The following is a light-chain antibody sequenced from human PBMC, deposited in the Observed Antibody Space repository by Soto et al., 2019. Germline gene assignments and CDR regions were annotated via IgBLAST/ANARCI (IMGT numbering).Light chain of an antibody. J-gene: IGKJ2*01. CDR2: AAS. V-gene: IGKV1-9*01. CDR1: QGISNF. CDR3: QQLNGYPMYT. Sequence: DIQLTQSPSFLSASVGDRVTITCRASQGISNFLAWYQQKPGKAPKTLIYAASSLLSGVPSRFSGSGSGTDFTLTISSLQPEDLATYSCQQLNGYPMYTFGQGTKLELK.